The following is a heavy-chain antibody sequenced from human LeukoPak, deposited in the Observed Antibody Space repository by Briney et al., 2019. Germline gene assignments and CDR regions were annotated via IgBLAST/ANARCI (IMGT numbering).Heavy chain of an antibody. J-gene: IGHJ6*03. Sequence: GRSLRLSCSTSGFTFPDYALSWVRQAPGKGLEWLSFIRSRSIGGAIEYAASVKGRFTISRDDSKSIAYLQIDSLQTEDTAVYYCTRRRYMSGYYYMDVWGKGTTVTVSS. CDR1: GFTFPDYA. CDR2: IRSRSIGGAI. D-gene: IGHD5-18*01. CDR3: TRRRYMSGYYYMDV. V-gene: IGHV3-49*04.